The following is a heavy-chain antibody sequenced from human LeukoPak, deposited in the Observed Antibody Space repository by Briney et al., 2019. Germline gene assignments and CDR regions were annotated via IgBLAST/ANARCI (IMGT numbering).Heavy chain of an antibody. CDR1: GYTFTGYY. CDR2: INPNSGGT. J-gene: IGHJ3*02. Sequence: ASVKVSCKASGYTFTGYYLHWARQAPGQGLEWMGWINPNSGGTNYAQKFQGRVTMTRDTSISTAYMELSRLRSDDAAVYYCARHAYYDSSGPPTDRTFDIWGQGQWSPSLQ. CDR3: ARHAYYDSSGPPTDRTFDI. V-gene: IGHV1-2*02. D-gene: IGHD3-22*01.